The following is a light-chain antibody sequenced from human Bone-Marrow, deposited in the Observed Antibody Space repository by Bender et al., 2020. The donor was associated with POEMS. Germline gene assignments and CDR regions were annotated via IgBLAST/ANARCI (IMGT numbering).Light chain of an antibody. Sequence: QSALTQPASVSGSPGQSITISCFGSRNDIGGYSHVSWYQQHPDKAPKLIIYEVTNRPSGVSIRFSGSKSGNTASLTISGLQPEDEAHYFCSSYMTGSMLVFGGGTRLTV. CDR1: RNDIGGYSH. CDR2: EVT. CDR3: SSYMTGSMLV. V-gene: IGLV2-14*03. J-gene: IGLJ3*02.